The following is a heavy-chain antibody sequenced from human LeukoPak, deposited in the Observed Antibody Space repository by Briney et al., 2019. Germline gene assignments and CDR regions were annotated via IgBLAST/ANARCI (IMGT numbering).Heavy chain of an antibody. Sequence: SETLSLTCAVYGGSFIGYYWSWIRQPPGKGLEWIGEINHSGSTNYNPSLKSRVTISVDTSKNQFSLKLSSVTAADTAVYYCARVGELYCSSTSCYPTSTMSWFDPWGQGTLVTVSS. CDR2: INHSGST. CDR1: GGSFIGYY. J-gene: IGHJ5*02. V-gene: IGHV4-34*01. CDR3: ARVGELYCSSTSCYPTSTMSWFDP. D-gene: IGHD2-2*01.